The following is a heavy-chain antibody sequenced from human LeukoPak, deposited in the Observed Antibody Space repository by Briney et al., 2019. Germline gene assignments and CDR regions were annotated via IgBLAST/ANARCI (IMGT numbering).Heavy chain of an antibody. CDR2: IYYSGST. D-gene: IGHD3-22*01. CDR3: AREVRYYDSSGYYNREFDY. J-gene: IGHJ4*02. Sequence: PSQTLPLTCTVSGGSISSGDYYWSWIRQPPGKGLEWIGYIYYSGSTYYNPSLKSRVTISVDTSKNQFSLKLSSVTAADTAVYFCAREVRYYDSSGYYNREFDYWGQGTLVTVSS. CDR1: GGSISSGDYY. V-gene: IGHV4-30-4*01.